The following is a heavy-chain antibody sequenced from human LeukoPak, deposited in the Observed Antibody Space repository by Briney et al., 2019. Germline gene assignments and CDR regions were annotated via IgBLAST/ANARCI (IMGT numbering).Heavy chain of an antibody. CDR3: ARSGYSSGYYYGMDV. CDR2: IIPIFGTA. D-gene: IGHD6-19*01. Sequence: SVKVSCKASGYTFTSYAMNWVRQAPGQGLEWMGGIIPIFGTANYAQKFQGRVTITADESTSTAYMELSSLRSEDTAVYYCARSGYSSGYYYGMDVWGQGTTVTVSS. J-gene: IGHJ6*02. CDR1: GYTFTSYA. V-gene: IGHV1-69*13.